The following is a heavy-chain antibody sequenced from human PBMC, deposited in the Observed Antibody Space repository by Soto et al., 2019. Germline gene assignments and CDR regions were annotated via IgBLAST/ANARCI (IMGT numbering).Heavy chain of an antibody. CDR2: INHSGST. J-gene: IGHJ4*02. V-gene: IGHV4-34*01. CDR3: ARGRFFWGYRYGTLDY. Sequence: PSETLSLTCAVYGGSFSGYYWSWIRQPPGKGLEWIGEINHSGSTNYNPSLKSRVTISVDTSKNQFSLKLSSVTAADTAVYYCARGRFFWGYRYGTLDYWGQGTLVTVSS. CDR1: GGSFSGYY. D-gene: IGHD5-18*01.